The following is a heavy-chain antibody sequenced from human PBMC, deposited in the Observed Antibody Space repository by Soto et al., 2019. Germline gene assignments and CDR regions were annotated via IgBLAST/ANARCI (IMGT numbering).Heavy chain of an antibody. CDR3: ARQSGAGAARRSIDY. Sequence: GESLKISCKGSGYSFTSYWIGWVGQMPGKGLEWMGIIYPGDSDTSYSPSFQGQVAISADKSISTAYLQWSSLKASDTAMYYCARQSGAGAARRSIDYWGQGTLVTVSS. V-gene: IGHV5-51*01. CDR1: GYSFTSYW. J-gene: IGHJ4*02. D-gene: IGHD6-6*01. CDR2: IYPGDSDT.